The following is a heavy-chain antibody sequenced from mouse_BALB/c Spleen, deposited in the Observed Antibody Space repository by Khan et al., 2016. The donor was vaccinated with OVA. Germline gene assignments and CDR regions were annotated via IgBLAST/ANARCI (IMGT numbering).Heavy chain of an antibody. CDR1: GFTFSTYA. CDR2: ISRDGDYT. CDR3: ARHNYGPFAY. V-gene: IGHV5-9-3*01. D-gene: IGHD1-1*01. Sequence: EVELVESGGGLVKPGGPLKLSCTTSGFTFSTYAMSWVRQTPEKRLEWVATISRDGDYTYYPDSVKGRFTISRDNAKSTLYLQMSSLRSEDTAMYYCARHNYGPFAYWGQGTLVTVSA. J-gene: IGHJ3*01.